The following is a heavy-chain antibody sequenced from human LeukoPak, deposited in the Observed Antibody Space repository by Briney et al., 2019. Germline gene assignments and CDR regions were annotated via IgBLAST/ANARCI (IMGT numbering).Heavy chain of an antibody. D-gene: IGHD3-10*01. CDR2: ISSSGSTI. V-gene: IGHV3-48*04. J-gene: IGHJ4*02. CDR3: ARMHGEIDY. CDR1: GITFSTYS. Sequence: GGSLRLSCAASGITFSTYSMNWVRQAPGKGLEWVSYISSSGSTIYYADSVKGRFTISRDNAKNSLYLQMNSLRAEDTAVYYCARMHGEIDYWGQGTLVTVSS.